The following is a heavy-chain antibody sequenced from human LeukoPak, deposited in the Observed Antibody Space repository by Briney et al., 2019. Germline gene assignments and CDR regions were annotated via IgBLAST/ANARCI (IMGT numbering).Heavy chain of an antibody. Sequence: GGSLRLSCEASGFTFTTYSMTWFRQAPGKGLVWVSRINHDGSSTNYADSVKGRFTISRDNAKNTLYLQMNSLRAEDTAVYYCVRDWGYDSSGYWQKYFDTWGQGTLVTVSS. CDR1: GFTFTTYS. V-gene: IGHV3-74*01. D-gene: IGHD3-22*01. J-gene: IGHJ4*02. CDR2: INHDGSST. CDR3: VRDWGYDSSGYWQKYFDT.